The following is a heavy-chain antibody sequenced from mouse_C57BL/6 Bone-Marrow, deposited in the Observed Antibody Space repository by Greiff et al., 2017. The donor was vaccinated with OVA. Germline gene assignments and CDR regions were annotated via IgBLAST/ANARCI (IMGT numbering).Heavy chain of an antibody. CDR1: GYTFTDYY. Sequence: VQLQQSGPVLVKPGASVKMSCKASGYTFTDYYMNWVKQSHGKSLEWIGVINPYNGGTSYNQKFKGKATLTVDKSSSTAYMELNSLTSEDSAVYYCAREGGRYYAMDYWGQGTSVTVSS. CDR2: INPYNGGT. CDR3: AREGGRYYAMDY. D-gene: IGHD3-3*01. V-gene: IGHV1-19*01. J-gene: IGHJ4*01.